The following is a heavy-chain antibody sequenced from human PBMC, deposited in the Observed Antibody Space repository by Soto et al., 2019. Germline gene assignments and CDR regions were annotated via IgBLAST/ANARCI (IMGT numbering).Heavy chain of an antibody. Sequence: QVQLVESEGGVVQPGRSLRLSCAASGFTFSSYGMHWVRQAPGKGLEWVAVISYDGRNKYYADSVKGRFTISRDNSKNTLYLQMNSLRAEDTAVYYCARSPYSVSYLAYFDYWGQGTLVTVSS. V-gene: IGHV3-30*03. D-gene: IGHD1-26*01. J-gene: IGHJ4*02. CDR1: GFTFSSYG. CDR2: ISYDGRNK. CDR3: ARSPYSVSYLAYFDY.